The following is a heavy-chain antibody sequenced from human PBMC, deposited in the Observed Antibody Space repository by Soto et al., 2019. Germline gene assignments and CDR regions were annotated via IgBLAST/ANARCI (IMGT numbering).Heavy chain of an antibody. CDR1: GFTFSSYS. CDR3: AAGYSGPSYATDD. V-gene: IGHV3-48*02. J-gene: IGHJ4*02. D-gene: IGHD6-13*01. CDR2: ITGSSTTI. Sequence: GGSLRLSCAASGFTFSSYSMNWVRQAPGKGLEWISYITGSSTTIYYADSVKGRFTISRDNAKSSLSLQMNSLRDEDTAVYYWAAGYSGPSYATDDWGQRTQVTVAS.